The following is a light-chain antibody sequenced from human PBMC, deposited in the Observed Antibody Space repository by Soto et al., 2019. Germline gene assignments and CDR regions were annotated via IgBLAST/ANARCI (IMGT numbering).Light chain of an antibody. CDR1: QSVSSSY. CDR2: GAS. Sequence: EIVLTQSPGTLSLSPGERATLSCRASQSVSSSYLAWYQQKPGQAPRRLIYGASSRATGIPDRFSGSGSGTDFTITISRLEPEDFAVYYCQQYGSSPGYTFGQGTKLEIK. CDR3: QQYGSSPGYT. V-gene: IGKV3-20*01. J-gene: IGKJ2*01.